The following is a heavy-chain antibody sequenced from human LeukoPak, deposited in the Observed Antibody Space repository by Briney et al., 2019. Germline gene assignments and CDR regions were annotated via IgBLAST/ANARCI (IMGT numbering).Heavy chain of an antibody. J-gene: IGHJ6*02. CDR3: ARRSHCEGGSSPPV. D-gene: IGHD2-15*01. CDR2: IYIDGRT. Sequence: PSETLSLTCTVSDDSLSISYYYWVWLRQPPGKGLEWIGTIYIDGRTYPNPSLRSRVAMSLDTAENQFSRRLNSVTATDSAIYYCARRSHCEGGSSPPVWGQGTTATVSS. CDR1: DDSLSISYYY. V-gene: IGHV4-39*01.